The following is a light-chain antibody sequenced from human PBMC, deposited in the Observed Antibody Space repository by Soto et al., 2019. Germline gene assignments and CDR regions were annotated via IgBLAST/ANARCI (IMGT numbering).Light chain of an antibody. CDR3: SSYKNNYTWE. J-gene: IGLJ3*02. CDR1: SSDVGGYDY. Sequence: QSVLTQPASVSGSPGQSITISCTGTSSDVGGYDYVSWYQHHPGKAPQLLIYEVNNRPSGVSDRFSGSKSGNTASLTISGLRAEDGAHYYCSSYKNNYTWEFGGGTKLPVL. V-gene: IGLV2-14*01. CDR2: EVN.